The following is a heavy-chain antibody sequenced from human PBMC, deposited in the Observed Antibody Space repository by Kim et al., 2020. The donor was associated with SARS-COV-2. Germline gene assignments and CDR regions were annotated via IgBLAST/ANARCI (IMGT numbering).Heavy chain of an antibody. CDR3: ARDHRPGRDKSSSSYFDY. J-gene: IGHJ4*02. Sequence: ASVKVSCKASGYTFTGYYMHWVRQAPGQGLEWMGRINPNSGGTNYAQKFQGRVTMTRDTSISTAYMELSRLRSDDTAVYYCARDHRPGRDKSSSSYFDYWGQGTLVTVSS. D-gene: IGHD6-6*01. CDR1: GYTFTGYY. V-gene: IGHV1-2*06. CDR2: INPNSGGT.